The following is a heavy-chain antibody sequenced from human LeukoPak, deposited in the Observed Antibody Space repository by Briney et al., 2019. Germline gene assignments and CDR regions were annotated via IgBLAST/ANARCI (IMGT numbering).Heavy chain of an antibody. CDR1: GFTFGDYA. D-gene: IGHD1-1*01. CDR3: TREGTWATGATGY. V-gene: IGHV3-49*03. J-gene: IGHJ4*02. CDR2: IRSKAYGGTT. Sequence: GGSLRLSCTASGFTFGDYAMGWFRQAPGKGLEWVGFIRSKAYGGTTEYAASVKGRFTISRDDSKSIAYLQMNSLKTEDTAVYYCTREGTWATGATGYWGQGTLVTVSS.